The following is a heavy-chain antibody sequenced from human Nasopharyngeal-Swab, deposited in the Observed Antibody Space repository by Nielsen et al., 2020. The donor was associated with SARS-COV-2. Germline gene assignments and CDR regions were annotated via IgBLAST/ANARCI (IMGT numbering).Heavy chain of an antibody. CDR2: SSAYNSNT. CDR3: ARKRGEQWLSQFDY. V-gene: IGHV1-18*01. Sequence: ASVKVSCKASGYTFINYGITWVRQAPGQGLEWMGWSSAYNSNTNYAQKSQGRVTMTTDTSTNTAYMELRSLRSDDTAVYYCARKRGEQWLSQFDYWGQGTLVTVSS. CDR1: GYTFINYG. D-gene: IGHD6-19*01. J-gene: IGHJ4*02.